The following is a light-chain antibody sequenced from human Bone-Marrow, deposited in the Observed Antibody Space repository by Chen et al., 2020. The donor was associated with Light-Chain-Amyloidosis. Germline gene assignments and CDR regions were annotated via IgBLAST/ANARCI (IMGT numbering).Light chain of an antibody. CDR3: QVWDRSSDRPV. J-gene: IGLJ3*02. V-gene: IGLV3-21*02. Sequence: SYVLTQPSSVSVAPGPTATTACGGNNIGSTRVHWYQQTPGPAPLLVVYDDSDRPSGIPERLSGSNSGNTATLPISRVEAGDEADYYCQVWDRSSDRPVFGGGTKLTVL. CDR2: DDS. CDR1: NIGSTR.